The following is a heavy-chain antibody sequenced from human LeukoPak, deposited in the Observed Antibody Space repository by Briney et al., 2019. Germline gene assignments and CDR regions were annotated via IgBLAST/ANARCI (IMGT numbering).Heavy chain of an antibody. CDR2: IYYSGST. J-gene: IGHJ3*02. V-gene: IGHV4-39*07. D-gene: IGHD5-18*01. Sequence: SETLSLTCTVSGGSISSSSYYWGWIRQPPGKGLEWIGSIYYSGSTYYDPSLKSRVTISVDTSKNQFSLKLSSVTAADTAVYYCAREDRYSYGNDASDIWGQGTMVTVSS. CDR1: GGSISSSSYY. CDR3: AREDRYSYGNDASDI.